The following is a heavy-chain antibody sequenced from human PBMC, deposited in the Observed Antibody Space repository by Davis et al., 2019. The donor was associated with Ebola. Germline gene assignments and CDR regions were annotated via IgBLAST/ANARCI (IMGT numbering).Heavy chain of an antibody. D-gene: IGHD2-2*01. CDR3: TTEDVVVPAAMPGY. J-gene: IGHJ4*02. CDR1: GFTFGDYA. Sequence: GESLKISCTASGFTFGDYAMSWFRQAPGKGLEWVGFIRSKAYGGTTEYAASVKGRFTISRDDSKSIAYLQMNSLKTEDTAVYYCTTEDVVVPAAMPGYWGQGTLVTVSS. CDR2: IRSKAYGGTT. V-gene: IGHV3-49*03.